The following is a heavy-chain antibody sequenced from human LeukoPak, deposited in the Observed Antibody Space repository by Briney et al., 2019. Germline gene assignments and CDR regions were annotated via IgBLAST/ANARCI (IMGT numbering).Heavy chain of an antibody. CDR1: GYTFSSYA. D-gene: IGHD3-3*01. J-gene: IGHJ5*02. CDR2: IIPILGIA. CDR3: ARGSITIFGVVIPWFDP. Sequence: ASVKVSCKASGYTFSSYAISWVRQAPGQGLEWMGRIIPILGIANYAQKFQGRVTITADKSTSTAYMELSSLRSEETAVYYCARGSITIFGVVIPWFDPWGQGTLVTVSS. V-gene: IGHV1-69*04.